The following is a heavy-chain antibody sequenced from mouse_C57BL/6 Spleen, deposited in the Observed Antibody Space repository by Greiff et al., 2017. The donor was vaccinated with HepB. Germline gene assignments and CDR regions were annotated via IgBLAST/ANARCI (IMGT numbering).Heavy chain of an antibody. V-gene: IGHV1-42*01. D-gene: IGHD1-1*01. J-gene: IGHJ2*01. CDR2: INPSTGGT. CDR3: ARPDGSSLNYFDY. Sequence: EVKLVESGPELVKPGASVKISCKASGYSFTGYYMNWVKQSPEKSLEWIGEINPSTGGTTYNQKFKAKATLTVDKSSSTAYMQLKSLTSEDSAVYYCARPDGSSLNYFDYWGQGTTLTVSS. CDR1: GYSFTGYY.